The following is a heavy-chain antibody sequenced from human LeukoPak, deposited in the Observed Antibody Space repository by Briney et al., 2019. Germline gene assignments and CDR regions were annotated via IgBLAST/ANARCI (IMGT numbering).Heavy chain of an antibody. Sequence: GGSLRLSCAASGFTFDDYGMSCVRQAPGNGLEWDCGINWNGGSTGYADSVKGRFTISRDNAKNSLYLQMNSLRAEDTALYYCARGLRDGYTPRFDYWGQGTLVTVSS. J-gene: IGHJ4*02. CDR1: GFTFDDYG. CDR3: ARGLRDGYTPRFDY. D-gene: IGHD3-16*01. CDR2: INWNGGST. V-gene: IGHV3-20*04.